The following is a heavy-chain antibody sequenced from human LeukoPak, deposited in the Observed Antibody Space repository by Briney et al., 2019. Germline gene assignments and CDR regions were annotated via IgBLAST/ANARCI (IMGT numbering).Heavy chain of an antibody. D-gene: IGHD1-1*01. CDR1: GLTFSNYW. V-gene: IGHV3-7*01. CDR2: IKQDGSEK. J-gene: IGHJ4*02. Sequence: GGSLRLSCAASGLTFSNYWVSWVRQTPGKGREWLANIKQDGSEKQYVDSVKGRFTISRDNAKNSLYLQMNNLRAEDTAVYYCATTTRSAPFDYWGQGTLVTVSS. CDR3: ATTTRSAPFDY.